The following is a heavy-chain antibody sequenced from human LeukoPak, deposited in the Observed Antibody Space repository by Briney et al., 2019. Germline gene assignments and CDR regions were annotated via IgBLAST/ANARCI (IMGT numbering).Heavy chain of an antibody. CDR3: ARGNPSSSAYYYYYMDV. Sequence: SETLSLTCTVSGGSISSYYWSWIRQPPGKGLEWIGYIYYSGSTNYNPSLKSRVTISVDTSENQFSLKLSSVTAADTAVYYCARGNPSSSAYYYYYMDVWGKGTTVTVSS. V-gene: IGHV4-59*01. J-gene: IGHJ6*03. CDR1: GGSISSYY. CDR2: IYYSGST. D-gene: IGHD2-2*01.